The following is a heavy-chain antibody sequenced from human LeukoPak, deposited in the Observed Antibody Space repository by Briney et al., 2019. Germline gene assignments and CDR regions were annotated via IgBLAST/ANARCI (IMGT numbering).Heavy chain of an antibody. CDR1: GSTFTNYA. V-gene: IGHV1-18*01. D-gene: IGHD1-1*01. Sequence: ASVKVSCKAPGSTFTNYAISWVRQAPGQGLEWMGWISANNGNTNYTQKFQGRVTMTTDTSTSTAYMELRSLRSDDTAVYYCARESSGYWGQGTLVTVSS. CDR3: ARESSGY. J-gene: IGHJ4*02. CDR2: ISANNGNT.